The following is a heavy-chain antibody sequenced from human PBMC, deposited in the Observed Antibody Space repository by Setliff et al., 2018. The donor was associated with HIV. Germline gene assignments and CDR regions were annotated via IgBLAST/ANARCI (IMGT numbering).Heavy chain of an antibody. D-gene: IGHD3-22*01. CDR1: GYTFTGYY. Sequence: ASVKVSCKASGYTFTGYYMYWVRQAPGQGLQWVGWINPNSGGTKYAQKFQGRVTMTRDTSISTAYMELTRLRYGDTAVYYCARGAYYYESSGYPRDPFDIWGQGTMVTVSS. V-gene: IGHV1-2*02. CDR2: INPNSGGT. CDR3: ARGAYYYESSGYPRDPFDI. J-gene: IGHJ3*02.